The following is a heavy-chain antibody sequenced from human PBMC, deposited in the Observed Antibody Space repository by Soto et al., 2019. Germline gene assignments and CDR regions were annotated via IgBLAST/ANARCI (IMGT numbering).Heavy chain of an antibody. CDR1: GGSISSGGYS. CDR2: IYHSGST. J-gene: IGHJ4*02. D-gene: IGHD3-3*01. V-gene: IGHV4-30-2*01. Sequence: QLQLQESGSGLVKPSQTLSLTCAVSGGSISSGGYSWSWIRQPPGKGLEWIGYIYHSGSTYYNPSLKSRVTISVDRSKNQFSLKLSSVTAADTAVYYCARGKKDYDFWSGHSYYFDYWGQGTLVTVSS. CDR3: ARGKKDYDFWSGHSYYFDY.